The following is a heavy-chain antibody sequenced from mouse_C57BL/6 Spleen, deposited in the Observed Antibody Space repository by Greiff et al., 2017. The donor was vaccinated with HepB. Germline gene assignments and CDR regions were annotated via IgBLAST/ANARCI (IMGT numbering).Heavy chain of an antibody. D-gene: IGHD6-1*01. CDR2: IHPNSGST. Sequence: QVQLQQPGAELVKPGASVKLSCKASGYTFTSYWMHWVKQRPGQGLEWIGMIHPNSGSTNYNEKFKSKATLTVDKSSSTAYMQLSSLTSEDSAVYYCARRGLEGSGGFAYWGQGTLVTVSA. V-gene: IGHV1-64*01. CDR1: GYTFTSYW. J-gene: IGHJ3*01. CDR3: ARRGLEGSGGFAY.